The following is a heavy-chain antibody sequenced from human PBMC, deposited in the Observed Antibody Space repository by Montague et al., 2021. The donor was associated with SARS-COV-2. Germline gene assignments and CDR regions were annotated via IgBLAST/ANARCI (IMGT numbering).Heavy chain of an antibody. J-gene: IGHJ3*01. V-gene: IGHV3-30*04. Sequence: SLRLSCAASGFTFTSYSMHWVRQTPGKGLVWVSYINGDGSRTYCADSVKGRFTISRDNSRNTVYLQMNSLRAEDTAVYYCAIVVETRVQDVFDVWGQGTMVTVSS. CDR3: AIVVETRVQDVFDV. CDR1: GFTFTSYS. CDR2: INGDGSRT. D-gene: IGHD2-2*01.